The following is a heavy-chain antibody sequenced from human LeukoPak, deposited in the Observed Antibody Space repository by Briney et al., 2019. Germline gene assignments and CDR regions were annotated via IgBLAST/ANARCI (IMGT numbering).Heavy chain of an antibody. CDR2: IKSKTDGGTT. Sequence: GGSFRLSCAASGFTFSNAWMSWVRQAPGKGLEWVGRIKSKTDGGTTDYAAPVKGRFTISRDDSKNTLYLQMNSLKTEDTAVYYCTTYDSSSWFVEFDYWGQGTLVTVSS. CDR3: TTYDSSSWFVEFDY. D-gene: IGHD6-13*01. CDR1: GFTFSNAW. V-gene: IGHV3-15*01. J-gene: IGHJ4*02.